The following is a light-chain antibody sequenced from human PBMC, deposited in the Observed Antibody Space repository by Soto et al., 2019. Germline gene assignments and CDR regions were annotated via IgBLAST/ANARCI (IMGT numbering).Light chain of an antibody. Sequence: QSALTQPPSVSGSPGQSVTISCTGTSTDFVGYNRVSWYQQPPGTAPKLMIYEVSKRPSGVPDRFSGSKSGNTASLTISGLQAADEADYYCAAWDDSLSALVFGGGTKLTVL. CDR3: AAWDDSLSALV. CDR1: STDFVGYNR. V-gene: IGLV2-18*01. CDR2: EVS. J-gene: IGLJ3*02.